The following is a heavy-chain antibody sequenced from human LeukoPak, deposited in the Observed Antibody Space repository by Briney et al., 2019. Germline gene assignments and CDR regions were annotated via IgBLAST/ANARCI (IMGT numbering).Heavy chain of an antibody. CDR2: IYYSGST. CDR3: ARGDDSGSLYYGMDV. J-gene: IGHJ6*02. V-gene: IGHV4-31*03. D-gene: IGHD3-10*01. CDR1: GGSISSGGYY. Sequence: PSETLSLTCTVSGGSISSGGYYWSWIRQHPGKGLEWIGYIYYSGSTYYNPSLKSRVTISVDTSKNQFSLKLSSVTAADTAVYFCARGDDSGSLYYGMDVWGQGTTVTVSS.